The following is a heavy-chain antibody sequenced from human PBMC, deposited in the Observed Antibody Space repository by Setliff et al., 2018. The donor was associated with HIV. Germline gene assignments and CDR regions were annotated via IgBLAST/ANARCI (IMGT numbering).Heavy chain of an antibody. D-gene: IGHD6-13*01. CDR2: INVKNVNT. CDR3: AKDISASALYYYGMDV. Sequence: ASVKVSCKTSGYTFNRYAISWVRQAPGQGLEWVGWINVKNVNTYYAQKFKGRVTMTTDTATNTAYMELRSLRFDDTAVYYCAKDISASALYYYGMDVWGQGTTVTVSS. CDR1: GYTFNRYA. J-gene: IGHJ6*02. V-gene: IGHV1-18*01.